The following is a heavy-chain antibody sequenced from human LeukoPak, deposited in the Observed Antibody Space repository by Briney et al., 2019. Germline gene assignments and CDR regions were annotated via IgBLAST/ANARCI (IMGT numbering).Heavy chain of an antibody. CDR1: GGTFSSYA. D-gene: IGHD3-22*01. Sequence: ASVKVSCKASGGTFSSYAISWVRQAPGQGLEWMGGIIPIFGTANYAQKFQGRVTITTDESTSTACMELSSLRSEDTAVYYCARAGSYYDSSGYYSLFDYWGQGTLVTVSS. CDR3: ARAGSYYDSSGYYSLFDY. J-gene: IGHJ4*02. V-gene: IGHV1-69*05. CDR2: IIPIFGTA.